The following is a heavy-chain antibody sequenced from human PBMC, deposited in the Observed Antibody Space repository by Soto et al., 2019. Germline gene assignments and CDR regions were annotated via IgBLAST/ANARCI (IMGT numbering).Heavy chain of an antibody. CDR3: AGGDYDSSGYYRGDHDAFDI. V-gene: IGHV1-69*01. CDR1: GGTFSSYA. Sequence: QVQLVQSGAEVKKPGSSVKVSCKASGGTFSSYAISWVRQAPGQGLEWMGGIIPIFGTANYAQKFQGRVRITADESPRTAEVELRSLRSEDRAVYFCAGGDYDSSGYYRGDHDAFDIWGQGTMVTVSS. J-gene: IGHJ3*02. CDR2: IIPIFGTA. D-gene: IGHD3-22*01.